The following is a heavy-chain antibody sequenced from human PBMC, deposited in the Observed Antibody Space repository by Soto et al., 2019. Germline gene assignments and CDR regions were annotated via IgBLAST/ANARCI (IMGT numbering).Heavy chain of an antibody. CDR2: INPDDGNT. J-gene: IGHJ4*02. CDR1: GYTFTGHF. Sequence: ASVKVSCKASGYTFTGHFIHWVRQAPGQGLEWMGWINPDDGNTKYAQKFQGWVTMTRDTTISTAYMDLSRLTSDDTAVYFCARTCVNGATCYSDYWGQGTLVTVSS. V-gene: IGHV1-2*04. D-gene: IGHD2-8*01. CDR3: ARTCVNGATCYSDY.